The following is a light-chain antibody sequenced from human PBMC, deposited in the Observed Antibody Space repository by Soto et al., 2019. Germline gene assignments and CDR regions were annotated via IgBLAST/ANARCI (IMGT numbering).Light chain of an antibody. J-gene: IGKJ3*01. CDR2: DAS. V-gene: IGKV1-33*01. Sequence: DIQMTQSPSSLSASVGDRVTITCQASQDISNYLNWYQQKPGKAPKLLIYDASNLETGVPSRFSGSGSGTDFTFTISTLQPEDIATYYCHRYDNLQFTFGHGTKVDI. CDR3: HRYDNLQFT. CDR1: QDISNY.